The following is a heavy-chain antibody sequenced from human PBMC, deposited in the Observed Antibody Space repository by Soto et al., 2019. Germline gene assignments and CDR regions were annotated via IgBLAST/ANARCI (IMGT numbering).Heavy chain of an antibody. J-gene: IGHJ6*02. D-gene: IGHD5-12*01. V-gene: IGHV4-39*01. CDR2: IYYSGRT. CDR1: AGSISNSSYY. Sequence: QLQLQESGPGLVKPSETLSLTCTVSAGSISNSSYYWGWIRQPTGKGLAWIGSIYYSGRTYYNPSLNSRVTIAVDTSKYPFSLSLRSATAANTAVYYCARHGPGYVRPYYGMDVWGQGTKV. CDR3: ARHGPGYVRPYYGMDV.